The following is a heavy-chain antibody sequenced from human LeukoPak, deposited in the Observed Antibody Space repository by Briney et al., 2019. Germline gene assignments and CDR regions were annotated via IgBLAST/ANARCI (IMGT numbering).Heavy chain of an antibody. CDR3: ARKGYCSSTSCYADAFDI. J-gene: IGHJ3*02. V-gene: IGHV5-51*01. Sequence: GESLKISCKGSGYSFTSYWIGWVRQMPGKGLEWMGIIYPGDSDTRYSPSFQGQATISADKSISTAYLQWSSLKASDTAMYYCARKGYCSSTSCYADAFDIWGQGTMVTVSS. CDR1: GYSFTSYW. D-gene: IGHD2-2*01. CDR2: IYPGDSDT.